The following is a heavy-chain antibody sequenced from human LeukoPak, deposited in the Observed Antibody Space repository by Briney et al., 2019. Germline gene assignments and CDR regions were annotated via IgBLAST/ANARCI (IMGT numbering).Heavy chain of an antibody. D-gene: IGHD3-3*01. V-gene: IGHV4-30-4*08. CDR3: ARGITIFGVVTSSLFDY. CDR1: GGSISSGDYY. Sequence: PSQTLSLTCTVSGGSISSGDYYWSWIRQPPGKGLEWIGYIYYSGSTYYNPSLKSRVTISVDTTKNQFSLKLSSVTAADTAVYYCARGITIFGVVTSSLFDYWGQGTLVTVSS. J-gene: IGHJ4*02. CDR2: IYYSGST.